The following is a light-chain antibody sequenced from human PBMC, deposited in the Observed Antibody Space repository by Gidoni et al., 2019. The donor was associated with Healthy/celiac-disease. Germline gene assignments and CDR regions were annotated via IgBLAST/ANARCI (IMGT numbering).Light chain of an antibody. J-gene: IGKJ4*01. CDR2: DAS. CDR1: QSVSSY. CDR3: QQRSNWPSSLT. V-gene: IGKV3-11*01. Sequence: EIVLTQSPPTLSLSPGERATLSCRASQSVSSYLAWYQQKPGQAPRLLIYDASNRATGIPARFSGSGSGTDFTLTISSLEPEDFAVYYCQQRSNWPSSLTFGGGTKVEIK.